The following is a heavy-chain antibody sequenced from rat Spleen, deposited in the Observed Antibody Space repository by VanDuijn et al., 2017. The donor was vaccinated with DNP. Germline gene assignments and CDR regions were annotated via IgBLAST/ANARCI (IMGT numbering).Heavy chain of an antibody. V-gene: IGHV5-22*01. J-gene: IGHJ4*01. CDR2: IIYDGGDT. Sequence: EVQLVESGGGLVQPGRSLKLSCAASGFTFSDYNMAWVRQAPKKGLEWVATIIYDGGDTYYGDSVKGRFTISRDNAKTTLYLQMNSLRSEATATYYCARVGDFHDGGDGDVLDAWGQGTSVTVSS. D-gene: IGHD1-12*02. CDR3: ARVGDFHDGGDGDVLDA. CDR1: GFTFSDYN.